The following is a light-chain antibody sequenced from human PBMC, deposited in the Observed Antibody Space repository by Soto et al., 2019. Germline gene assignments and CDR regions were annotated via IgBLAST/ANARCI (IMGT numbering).Light chain of an antibody. J-gene: IGKJ1*01. CDR3: QHYGSAPPVT. Sequence: EIVLSQSPGTLSLSPGERATLSCRASQRVADTYLAWYQQKPGQAPRLLIYGASRRATGIPERFSGSGSETDFTLTISRLVPEDFAVYYCQHYGSAPPVTFGQGTRVELK. V-gene: IGKV3-20*01. CDR2: GAS. CDR1: QRVADTY.